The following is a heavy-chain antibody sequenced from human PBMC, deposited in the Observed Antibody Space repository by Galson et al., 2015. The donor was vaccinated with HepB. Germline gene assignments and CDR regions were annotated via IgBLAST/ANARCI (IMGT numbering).Heavy chain of an antibody. Sequence: SLRLSCAASGFTFSSYWMSWVRQAPGEGLEWVANIKQDGSEKYYVDSVKGRFTISRDNAKNSLYLQMNSLRAEDTAVYYCARVARWLQFSYYYYGMDVWGQGTTVTVSS. CDR1: GFTFSSYW. D-gene: IGHD5-24*01. J-gene: IGHJ6*02. V-gene: IGHV3-7*01. CDR3: ARVARWLQFSYYYYGMDV. CDR2: IKQDGSEK.